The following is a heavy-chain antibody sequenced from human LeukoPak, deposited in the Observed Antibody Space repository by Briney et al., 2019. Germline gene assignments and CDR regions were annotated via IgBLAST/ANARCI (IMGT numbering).Heavy chain of an antibody. V-gene: IGHV3-48*03. D-gene: IGHD4-17*01. J-gene: IGHJ4*02. CDR1: GFTFSSYE. CDR3: ARDRMDYEADY. CDR2: ISSSGSTI. Sequence: GGSLRLSCAASGFTFSSYEMNWVRQAPGKGLEWVSYISSSGSTIYYAASVKGRFTISRDNAKNSLYLQMNSLRAEDTAVYYCARDRMDYEADYWGQGTLVTVSS.